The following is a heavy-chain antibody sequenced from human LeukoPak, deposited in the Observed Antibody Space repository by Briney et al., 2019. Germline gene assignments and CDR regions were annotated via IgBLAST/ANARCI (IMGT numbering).Heavy chain of an antibody. V-gene: IGHV4-39*07. CDR1: GGSISSSRYY. CDR3: ARRHSSSWSFNWFDP. J-gene: IGHJ5*02. Sequence: SETLSLTCTVSGGSISSSRYYWGWIRQPPGKGLEWIGEINHSGSTNYNPSLKSRVTISVDTSKNQFSLKLSSVTAADTAVYYCARRHSSSWSFNWFDPWGQGTLVTVSS. D-gene: IGHD6-13*01. CDR2: INHSGST.